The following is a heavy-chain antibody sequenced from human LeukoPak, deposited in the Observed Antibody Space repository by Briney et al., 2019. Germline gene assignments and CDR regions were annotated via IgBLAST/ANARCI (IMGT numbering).Heavy chain of an antibody. Sequence: GESLKIPCKGSGYSFTSYWIGWVRQMPGKGLEWMGIIYPGDSDTRYSPSFQGQVTISADKSISTAYLQWSSLKASDTAMYYCARQVATTVTTDYYYYGMDVWGQGTTVTVSS. J-gene: IGHJ6*02. D-gene: IGHD4-4*01. CDR2: IYPGDSDT. CDR3: ARQVATTVTTDYYYYGMDV. CDR1: GYSFTSYW. V-gene: IGHV5-51*01.